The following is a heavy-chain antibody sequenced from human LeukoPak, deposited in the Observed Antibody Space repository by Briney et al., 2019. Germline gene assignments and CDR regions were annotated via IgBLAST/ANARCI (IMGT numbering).Heavy chain of an antibody. D-gene: IGHD3-10*01. Sequence: SETLSLTCTVSGGSVTDYYWSWIRQSPGKGLEWIGYIYYTGTSYNPSLKSRVTMSVDTSKNQFSLKLSSVTAADTAVYYCARYYQAFDYWGQGTLVTVSS. J-gene: IGHJ4*02. CDR2: IYYTGT. V-gene: IGHV4-59*02. CDR3: ARYYQAFDY. CDR1: GGSVTDYY.